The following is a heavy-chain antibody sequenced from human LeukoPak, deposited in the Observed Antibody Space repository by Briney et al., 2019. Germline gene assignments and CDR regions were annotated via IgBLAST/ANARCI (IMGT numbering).Heavy chain of an antibody. Sequence: PGGSLRLSCAASGFTFSSYAMSWVRQAPGKGLEWVSAISGSGGSTYYADSVKGRFTISRDNSKNTLYLQMNSLRAEDTAVYYRAKITEFIVGATRSYFDYWGQGTLVTVSS. CDR3: AKITEFIVGATRSYFDY. V-gene: IGHV3-23*01. CDR1: GFTFSSYA. J-gene: IGHJ4*02. CDR2: ISGSGGST. D-gene: IGHD1-26*01.